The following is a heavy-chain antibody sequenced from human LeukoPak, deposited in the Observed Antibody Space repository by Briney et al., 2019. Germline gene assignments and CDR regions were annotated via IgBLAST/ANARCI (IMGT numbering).Heavy chain of an antibody. J-gene: IGHJ4*02. D-gene: IGHD2-2*01. CDR2: ISAYNNNT. CDR1: GYTFSNYG. Sequence: ASVKVSCKTSGYTFSNYGVSWVRQAPGQGLEWMGWISAYNNNTNYAQKFQGRVTMTTDTSTSTAYMELRSLRSDDTAVYYCARGARISSSWYSSVWGQGTLITVS. CDR3: ARGARISSSWYSSV. V-gene: IGHV1-18*01.